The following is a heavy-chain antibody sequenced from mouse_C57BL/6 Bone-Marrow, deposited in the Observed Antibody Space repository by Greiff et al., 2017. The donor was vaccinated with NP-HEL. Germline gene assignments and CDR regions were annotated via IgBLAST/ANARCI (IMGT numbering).Heavy chain of an antibody. CDR1: GYTFTSYW. CDR3: ARYYYGSRGWYFDV. Sequence: QVQLQQPGADLVKPGASVKLSCKASGYTFTSYWMHWVKQRPGRGLEWIGRIDPNSGGTTFNEKFKTKATLTVDKTSSTAYMQLSSLTSEDSAVYYCARYYYGSRGWYFDVWGTGTTVTVSS. J-gene: IGHJ1*03. V-gene: IGHV1-72*01. CDR2: IDPNSGGT. D-gene: IGHD1-1*01.